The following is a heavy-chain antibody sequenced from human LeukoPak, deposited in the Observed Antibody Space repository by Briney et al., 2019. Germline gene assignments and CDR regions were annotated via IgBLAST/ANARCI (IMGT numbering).Heavy chain of an antibody. CDR1: GDSISSSSYY. CDR3: ARHRGGSDLDH. CDR2: IHFSGST. D-gene: IGHD1-26*01. J-gene: IGHJ4*02. V-gene: IGHV4-39*01. Sequence: KASETLSLTCTVSGDSISSSSYYWGWIRQPPGKGLEYIGSIHFSGSTFNNPSLKSRLTISVDTSKNQFSLKLSSVTAADTAFYYCARHRGGSDLDHWGQGTLVTVSS.